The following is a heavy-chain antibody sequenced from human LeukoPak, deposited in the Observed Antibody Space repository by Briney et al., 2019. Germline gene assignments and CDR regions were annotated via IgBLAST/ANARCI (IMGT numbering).Heavy chain of an antibody. CDR3: ARGEKREYYYDSSGYYRESEYFQH. CDR1: GYTLTGYY. CDR2: INPNMAVS. Sequence: GTSVKLSCRASGYTLTGYYTHWVRHGPGQGLEWMEWINPNMAVSDYAQKFQGRVTMTRDTSISTAYMELSRLRSDDTAVYYCARGEKREYYYDSSGYYRESEYFQHWGQGTLVTVSS. D-gene: IGHD3-22*01. J-gene: IGHJ1*01. V-gene: IGHV1-2*02.